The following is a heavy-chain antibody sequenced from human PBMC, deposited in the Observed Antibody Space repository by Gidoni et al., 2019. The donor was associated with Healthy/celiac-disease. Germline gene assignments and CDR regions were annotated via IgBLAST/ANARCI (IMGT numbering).Heavy chain of an antibody. Sequence: VQLQESGPGLVKPSETLSLTCTVSGGPISSYYWSWIRQPPGKGLEWIGYIYYSGSTNYNPSLKSRVTISVDTSKNQFSLKLSSVTAADTAVYYCAGHGGPLEADYNYWGQGTLVTVSS. D-gene: IGHD4-4*01. J-gene: IGHJ4*02. V-gene: IGHV4-59*01. CDR2: IYYSGST. CDR1: GGPISSYY. CDR3: AGHGGPLEADYNY.